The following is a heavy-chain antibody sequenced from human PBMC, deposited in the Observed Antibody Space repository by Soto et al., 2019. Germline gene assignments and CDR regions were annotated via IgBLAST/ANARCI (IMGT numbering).Heavy chain of an antibody. CDR2: FYYSGST. D-gene: IGHD3-22*01. CDR3: ARQIYDSDSGPNFQYYFDS. Sequence: PSETLSLTCTVSGGSISTDYWSWIRQPPGKGLEWIAYFYYSGSTNYNPSLKSRVTISVDTSKNQISLKLSSATAADTAMYYCARQIYDSDSGPNFQYYFDSWGQGTLVTVSS. CDR1: GGSISTDY. V-gene: IGHV4-59*01. J-gene: IGHJ4*02.